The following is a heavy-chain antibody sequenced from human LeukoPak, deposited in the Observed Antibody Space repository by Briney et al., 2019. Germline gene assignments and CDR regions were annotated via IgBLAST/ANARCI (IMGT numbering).Heavy chain of an antibody. CDR3: AKDRSDQIQLWLCDN. V-gene: IGHV3-23*01. CDR1: GFTFSSYA. CDR2: ISGSGGST. Sequence: GGSLRLSCAASGFTFSSYAMSWVRQAPGKGLEWVSVISGSGGSTYYADSVKGRFTISRDNSKNTLYLQMNSLRAEDTAVYYCAKDRSDQIQLWLCDNWGQGTLVTVSS. D-gene: IGHD5-18*01. J-gene: IGHJ4*02.